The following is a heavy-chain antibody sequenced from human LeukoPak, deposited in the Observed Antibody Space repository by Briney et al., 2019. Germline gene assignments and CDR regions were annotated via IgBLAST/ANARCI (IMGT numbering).Heavy chain of an antibody. CDR3: ARDKFTGVSYFDY. V-gene: IGHV3-7*01. D-gene: IGHD7-27*01. J-gene: IGHJ4*02. CDR1: GFTFTNYW. Sequence: GGSLRLSCAASGFTFTNYWMSWVRQTPGEAPEWVANIKQDGSEMYYLDSVKGRFTISRDNAKNSLYLQMNSLRDDDTAIYYCARDKFTGVSYFDYWGQGTLVTVS. CDR2: IKQDGSEM.